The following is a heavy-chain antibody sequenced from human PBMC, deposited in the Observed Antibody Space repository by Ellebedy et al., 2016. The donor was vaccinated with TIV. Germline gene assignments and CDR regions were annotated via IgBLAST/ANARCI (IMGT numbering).Heavy chain of an antibody. CDR3: ARDRPRVGAMYYFDY. D-gene: IGHD1-26*01. CDR1: GFTVSSYY. J-gene: IGHJ4*02. V-gene: IGHV3-66*01. CDR2: IYSGGST. Sequence: GESLKISCAASGFTVSSYYMNWVRQAPGKGLEWVSIIYSGGSTYYGDSVKGRFTITRDNSKNTLYLQMNSLRAEDTAVYYCARDRPRVGAMYYFDYWGQGTLVTVSS.